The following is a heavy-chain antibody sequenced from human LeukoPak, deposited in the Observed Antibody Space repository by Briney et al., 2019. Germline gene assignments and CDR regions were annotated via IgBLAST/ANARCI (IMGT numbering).Heavy chain of an antibody. CDR3: ARAPYSVKRFDY. D-gene: IGHD5-12*01. Sequence: ASVKVSCKASGGTFSSYAISWVRQAPGQGLEWMGRIIPILGIANYAQKFQGRVTITADKSTSTAYMELSSLRSDDTAVYYCARAPYSVKRFDYWGQGTLVTVSS. CDR1: GGTFSSYA. V-gene: IGHV1-69*04. CDR2: IIPILGIA. J-gene: IGHJ4*02.